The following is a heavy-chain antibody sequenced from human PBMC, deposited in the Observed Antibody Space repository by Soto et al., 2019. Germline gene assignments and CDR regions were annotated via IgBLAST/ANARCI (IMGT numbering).Heavy chain of an antibody. CDR3: ASWRSYSGSYCFDY. Sequence: QVQLVQSGAEVKKPGASVKVSCEASGGTFNTYTINWVRQAPGRGLEWVGQIVPMYDSVNYAENFQGRVTITADKSTTTAYMELTSLRSEDTALYFCASWRSYSGSYCFDYWGQGTLVNVSS. J-gene: IGHJ4*02. D-gene: IGHD1-26*01. CDR1: GGTFNTYT. CDR2: IVPMYDSV. V-gene: IGHV1-69*06.